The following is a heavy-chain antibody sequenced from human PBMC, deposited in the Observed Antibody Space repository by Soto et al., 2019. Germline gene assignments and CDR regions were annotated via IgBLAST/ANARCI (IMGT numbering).Heavy chain of an antibody. D-gene: IGHD1-20*01. Sequence: ASLKVSCNTSGSTFTSYGISGVRHAPGQGLEWMGWISAYNGNTNYAQKLQGRVTMTTDTSTSTAYMELRSLRSDDTAVYYCAREWLTGSLFEYWGQGTLVTVSS. CDR1: GSTFTSYG. J-gene: IGHJ4*02. CDR2: ISAYNGNT. CDR3: AREWLTGSLFEY. V-gene: IGHV1-18*01.